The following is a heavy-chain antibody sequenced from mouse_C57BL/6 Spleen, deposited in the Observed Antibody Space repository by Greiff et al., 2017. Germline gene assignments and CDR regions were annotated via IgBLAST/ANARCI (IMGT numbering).Heavy chain of an antibody. V-gene: IGHV1-54*01. J-gene: IGHJ2*01. CDR1: GYAFTNYL. CDR2: INPGSGGT. Sequence: QVQLKESGAELVRPGTSVKVSCKASGYAFTNYLLEWVKQRPGQGLEWIGVINPGSGGTNYNEKFKGKATLTADKSSSTAYMQLSSLTSEDSAVXFCARGSTAQATDFDYWGQGTTLPVSS. D-gene: IGHD3-2*02. CDR3: ARGSTAQATDFDY.